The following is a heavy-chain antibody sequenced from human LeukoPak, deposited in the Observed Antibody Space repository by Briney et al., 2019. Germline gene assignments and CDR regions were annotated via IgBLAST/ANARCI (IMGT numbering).Heavy chain of an antibody. V-gene: IGHV3-53*01. CDR3: ARDRASSWYGMDV. J-gene: IGHJ6*02. CDR2: IYSGGST. CDR1: GFTVSSNY. Sequence: PGGSLRLSCAASGFTVSSNYMSWVRQAPGKGLEWVSVIYSGGSTYYADSVKGRFTISRDNSKNTLYLQMNSLRAEDTAVYYCARDRASSWYGMDVWGQGTTVTVSS. D-gene: IGHD6-13*01.